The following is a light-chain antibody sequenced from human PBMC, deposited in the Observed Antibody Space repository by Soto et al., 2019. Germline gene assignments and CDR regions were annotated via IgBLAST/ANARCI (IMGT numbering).Light chain of an antibody. CDR3: TSWTTSTTMT. J-gene: IGLJ2*01. Sequence: QSVLTQPASVFGSPGQSITISCTGTSSDIGAYNFVSWYQQHPGKAPKLMLYDVNIRPSGVSNRFSGSKSGNTASLTISGLQAEDEADYYCTSWTTSTTMTFGGGTKVTVL. V-gene: IGLV2-14*03. CDR1: SSDIGAYNF. CDR2: DVN.